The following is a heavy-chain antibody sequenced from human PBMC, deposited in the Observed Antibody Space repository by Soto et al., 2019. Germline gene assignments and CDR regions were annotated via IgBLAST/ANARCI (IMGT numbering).Heavy chain of an antibody. V-gene: IGHV3-9*01. Sequence: GGSLRLSCAASGFTFDDYAMHWVRQAPGKGLEWVSGISWNSGSIGYADSVKGRFTISRDNAKNSLYLQMNSLRAEDTALYYCAKDRKDILTGSIFDYWGQGTLVTVSS. CDR3: AKDRKDILTGSIFDY. CDR1: GFTFDDYA. D-gene: IGHD3-9*01. CDR2: ISWNSGSI. J-gene: IGHJ4*02.